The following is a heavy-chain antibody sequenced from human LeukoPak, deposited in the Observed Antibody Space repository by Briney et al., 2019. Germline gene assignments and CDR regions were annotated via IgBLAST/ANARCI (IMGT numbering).Heavy chain of an antibody. CDR3: AREGFRPGYSGYDIDY. D-gene: IGHD5-12*01. CDR2: IYTSGST. V-gene: IGHV4-61*02. Sequence: SETLSLTRTVSGGSISSGSYYWSWIRQPAGKGLEWIGRIYTSGSTNYNPSLKSRVTISVDTSKNQFSLKLSSVTAADTAVYYCAREGFRPGYSGYDIDYWGQGTLVTVSS. CDR1: GGSISSGSYY. J-gene: IGHJ4*02.